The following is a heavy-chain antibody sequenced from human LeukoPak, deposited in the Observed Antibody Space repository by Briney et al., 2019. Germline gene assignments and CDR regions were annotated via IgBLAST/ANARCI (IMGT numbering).Heavy chain of an antibody. CDR3: ASLTIFGVVKYFDL. CDR1: GFTFSNAW. D-gene: IGHD3-3*01. Sequence: PGGSLRLSCASSGFTFSNAWMSWVRQAPGKGLEWVANIKQDGSEKYYVDSVKGRFTISRDNAKNSLYLQMNSLRAEDTAVYYCASLTIFGVVKYFDLWGRGTLVTVSS. V-gene: IGHV3-7*01. J-gene: IGHJ2*01. CDR2: IKQDGSEK.